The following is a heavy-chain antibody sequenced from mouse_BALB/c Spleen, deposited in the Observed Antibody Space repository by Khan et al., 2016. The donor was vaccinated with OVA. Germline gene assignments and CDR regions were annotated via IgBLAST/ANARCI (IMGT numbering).Heavy chain of an antibody. V-gene: IGHV2-2*02. CDR2: IWSAGST. CDR1: AFSLTNYS. Sequence: QVQLQQSGPGLVQPSQSLSITCTVSAFSLTNYSLHWVRQSPGKGLEWLGVIWSAGSTDYNAAFISRLTIRKDNSRSQVFFKMNSLQPNDTAIYYCVRRGYDYGRGALFAYWGQGTLVTVSA. CDR3: VRRGYDYGRGALFAY. D-gene: IGHD2-4*01. J-gene: IGHJ3*01.